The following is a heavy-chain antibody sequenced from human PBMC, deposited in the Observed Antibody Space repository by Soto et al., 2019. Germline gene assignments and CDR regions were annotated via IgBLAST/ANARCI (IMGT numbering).Heavy chain of an antibody. V-gene: IGHV1-69*08. CDR2: IIPSPART. J-gene: IGHJ4*02. CDR3: ARDQVGASSFDY. Sequence: HVQLVQSGAELRKPGSAVKLSCKASGGTFSNSPISWVRQIPGQGPEWMGRIIPSPARTIYSRKFRGRVTLTADKSTQTVYMTLSSLTTEDSGVYYCARDQVGASSFDYWGQGTRVTVSS. D-gene: IGHD1-26*01. CDR1: GGTFSNSP.